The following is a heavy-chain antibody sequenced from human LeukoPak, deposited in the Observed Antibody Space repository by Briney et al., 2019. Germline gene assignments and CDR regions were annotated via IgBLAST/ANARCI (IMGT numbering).Heavy chain of an antibody. D-gene: IGHD3-22*01. V-gene: IGHV4-39*01. CDR3: ARIAGYYDSNGDYYYLGFDI. CDR1: GGSISSSSYY. Sequence: KPSETLSLTCTVSGGSISSSSYYWGWIRQPPGKGLEWIGSIYYSGSTYYNPSLKSRVTISVDTSKNQFSLKLSSVTAADTAFYYCARIAGYYDSNGDYYYLGFDIWGQGTMVTVSS. CDR2: IYYSGST. J-gene: IGHJ3*02.